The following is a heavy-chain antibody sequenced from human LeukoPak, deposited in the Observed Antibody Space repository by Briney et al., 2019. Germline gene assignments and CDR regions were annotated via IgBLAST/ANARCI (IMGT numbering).Heavy chain of an antibody. Sequence: SETLSLTCTVSGGSISSSNFYWGWIRQPPGKGLEWIGSIYYSGSTYYNPSLKSRVSISVDTSKNQFSLKLSSVTAADTAVYYCARRNYYDSSGYYDYYYMDVWGKGTTVTISS. V-gene: IGHV4-39*01. CDR1: GGSISSSNFY. CDR3: ARRNYYDSSGYYDYYYMDV. J-gene: IGHJ6*03. D-gene: IGHD3-22*01. CDR2: IYYSGST.